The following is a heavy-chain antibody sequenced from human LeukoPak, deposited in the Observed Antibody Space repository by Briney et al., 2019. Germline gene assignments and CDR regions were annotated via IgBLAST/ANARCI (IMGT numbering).Heavy chain of an antibody. J-gene: IGHJ4*02. CDR2: INHSGST. D-gene: IGHD5-18*01. V-gene: IGHV4-34*01. CDR3: ARTRLWPTGTFDY. CDR1: GGSFSGYY. Sequence: SETLSLTCAVYGGSFSGYYWSWIRQPPGKGLEWIGEINHSGSTNYNPSLKSRVTISVDTSKNQFSLKVSSVTAADTAVYYCARTRLWPTGTFDYWGQGTLVTVSS.